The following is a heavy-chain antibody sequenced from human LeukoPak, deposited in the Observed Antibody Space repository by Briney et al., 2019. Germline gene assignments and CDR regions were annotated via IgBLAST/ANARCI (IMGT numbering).Heavy chain of an antibody. Sequence: GGSLRLSCVASGFTFSRYWMTWVRQAPGKGLELVANIKEDGSEKYYVDSVKGRFTISRDNAKNSLYLQMKSLRAEDTAVYYCVTYYDSSGYYDAFDIWGQGTTVTVSS. CDR2: IKEDGSEK. D-gene: IGHD3-22*01. CDR1: GFTFSRYW. V-gene: IGHV3-7*01. J-gene: IGHJ3*02. CDR3: VTYYDSSGYYDAFDI.